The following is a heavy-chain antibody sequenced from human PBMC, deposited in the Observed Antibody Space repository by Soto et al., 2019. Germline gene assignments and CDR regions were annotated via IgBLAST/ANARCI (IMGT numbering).Heavy chain of an antibody. Sequence: ASVKVSCKASGYTFTSYYMHWVRQAPGQGLEWMGIINPSGGSTSYAQKFQGRVTMARDTSTSTVYMELSSLRSEDTAVYYCARDPRSRPYIAVERLVALLAEYFQHWGQGTLVTVAS. CDR2: INPSGGST. CDR1: GYTFTSYY. CDR3: ARDPRSRPYIAVERLVALLAEYFQH. D-gene: IGHD6-19*01. J-gene: IGHJ1*01. V-gene: IGHV1-46*03.